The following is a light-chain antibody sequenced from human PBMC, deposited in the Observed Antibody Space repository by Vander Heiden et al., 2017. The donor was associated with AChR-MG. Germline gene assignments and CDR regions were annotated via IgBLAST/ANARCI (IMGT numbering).Light chain of an antibody. J-gene: IGLJ2*01. V-gene: IGLV3-1*01. CDR1: KLGDKY. CDR3: QAWDSSTAV. Sequence: SSELTQPPSVSVPPGQTASITCSGDKLGDKYACWYQQKPGQSPVLVIYQDSKRPSGIPERVSGSNSGNTATLTISGTQAMDEADYDCQAWDSSTAVFGGGTKLTVL. CDR2: QDS.